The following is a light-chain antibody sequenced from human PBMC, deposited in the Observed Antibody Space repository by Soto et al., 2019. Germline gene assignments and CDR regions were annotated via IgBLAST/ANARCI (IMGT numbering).Light chain of an antibody. Sequence: EIVMTQSPATLSVSPGERATLSCRASQSVSSNLAWYQQKHGQPPSLLIYGASTRATGIPARFSGSGSGTEFTLTISSLQSEDFAVYYCQQYNNWPPYTFGQGTKLEIK. CDR3: QQYNNWPPYT. V-gene: IGKV3-15*01. J-gene: IGKJ2*01. CDR2: GAS. CDR1: QSVSSN.